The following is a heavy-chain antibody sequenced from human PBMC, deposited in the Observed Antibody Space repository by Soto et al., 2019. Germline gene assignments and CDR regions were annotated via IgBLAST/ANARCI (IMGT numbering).Heavy chain of an antibody. J-gene: IGHJ5*02. D-gene: IGHD3-22*01. V-gene: IGHV4-4*02. Sequence: SETLSLTCAVSGGSISSSNWWSWVRQPPGKGLEWIGEIYHSGSTDYNPSLKSRVTISVDTSKNQFSLKLSSVTAADTAVYYCARESPYYYDSSGYYHNWFDPWGQGTLVTVSS. CDR3: ARESPYYYDSSGYYHNWFDP. CDR2: IYHSGST. CDR1: GGSISSSNW.